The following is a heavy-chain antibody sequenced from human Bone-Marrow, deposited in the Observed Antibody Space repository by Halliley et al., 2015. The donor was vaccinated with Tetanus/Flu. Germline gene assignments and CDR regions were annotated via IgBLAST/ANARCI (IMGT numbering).Heavy chain of an antibody. CDR3: AKQRGGGVVYDWLKLNCDY. J-gene: IGHJ4*02. Sequence: ISAYNGDTKYAQKFQGRVAMTTDKSTSTAYLEVMSLTSDDTAVYYCAKQRGGGVVYDWLKLNCDYWGQGTRVTVAS. CDR2: ISAYNGDT. V-gene: IGHV1-18*01. D-gene: IGHD3-9*01.